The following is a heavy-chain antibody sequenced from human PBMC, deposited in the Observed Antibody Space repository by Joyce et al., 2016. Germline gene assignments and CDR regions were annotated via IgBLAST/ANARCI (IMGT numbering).Heavy chain of an antibody. J-gene: IGHJ6*02. V-gene: IGHV3-30*01. CDR3: ARGDPRIATEFYGLDV. CDR1: GFTTFTSFA. D-gene: IGHD6-13*01. Sequence: QVQLVESGGGVVQPGRSLRLSCAASGFTTFTSFAMHWVRQAPGKGLEWVALISYDGGNKNYADAVKGRFTISRDNSKNTMYLKMNSLRVEDTAVYYCARGDPRIATEFYGLDVWGQGTTVTVSS. CDR2: ISYDGGNK.